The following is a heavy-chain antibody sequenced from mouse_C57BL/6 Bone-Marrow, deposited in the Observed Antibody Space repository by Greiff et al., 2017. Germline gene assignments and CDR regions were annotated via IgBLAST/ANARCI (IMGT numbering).Heavy chain of an antibody. CDR3: AREGTGTRYFDV. CDR2: INYDGSST. J-gene: IGHJ1*03. CDR1: GFTFSDYY. Sequence: EVQVVESEGGLVQPGSSMKLSCTASGFTFSDYYMAWVRQVPEKGLEWVANINYDGSSTYYLDSLKSRFIISRDNAKNILYLQMSSLKSEDTATYYCAREGTGTRYFDVWGTGTTVTVSS. D-gene: IGHD4-1*01. V-gene: IGHV5-16*01.